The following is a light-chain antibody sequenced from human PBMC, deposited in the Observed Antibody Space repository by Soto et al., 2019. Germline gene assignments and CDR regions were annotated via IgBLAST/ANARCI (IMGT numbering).Light chain of an antibody. V-gene: IGLV2-14*01. J-gene: IGLJ1*01. Sequence: QSVVTQPASLSGSPGQSITISCTGTSSDVGGHDYVSWYQQHPGKAPKLIIYEVRNRPSGVSNRFSGSKSGNTASLTISGLQAEDEADYYCSSYSSTTLVFGTGTKVTVL. CDR1: SSDVGGHDY. CDR2: EVR. CDR3: SSYSSTTLV.